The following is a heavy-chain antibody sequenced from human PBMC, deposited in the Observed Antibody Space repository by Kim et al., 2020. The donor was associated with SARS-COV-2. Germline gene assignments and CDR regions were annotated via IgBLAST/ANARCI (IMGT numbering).Heavy chain of an antibody. V-gene: IGHV4-34*01. J-gene: IGHJ4*02. Sequence: NSTPSLKRRVTIAVDTSKNQFSLKLSSVTAADTAVYYCARGRAFGGVIGYWGQGTLVTVSS. CDR3: ARGRAFGGVIGY. D-gene: IGHD3-16*01.